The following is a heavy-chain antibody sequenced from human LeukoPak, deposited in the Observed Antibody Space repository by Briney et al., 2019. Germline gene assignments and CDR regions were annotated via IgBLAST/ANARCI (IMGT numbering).Heavy chain of an antibody. Sequence: GGSLRLSCAASGFTFSSYAMSWVRQAPGKGLEWVSAISGSGDSTYYADSVKGRFTISRDNSKNTLYLQMNSLRAEDAAVYYCAKDHSYGSGSLPLPDYWGQGTLVTVSS. CDR3: AKDHSYGSGSLPLPDY. D-gene: IGHD3-10*01. CDR2: ISGSGDST. J-gene: IGHJ4*02. CDR1: GFTFSSYA. V-gene: IGHV3-23*01.